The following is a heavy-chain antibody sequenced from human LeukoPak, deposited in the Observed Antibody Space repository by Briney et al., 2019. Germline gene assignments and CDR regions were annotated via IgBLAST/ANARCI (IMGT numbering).Heavy chain of an antibody. CDR1: GFTFSDYY. V-gene: IGHV3-11*01. J-gene: IGHJ3*02. Sequence: GGSLRLSCAASGFTFSDYYMSWIRQAPGKGLEWVSYISSSGRTVYYADSVKGRFTISRDNAKNSLYLQMNSLRVEDTAVYYCAREVGFGGSYFIWGQGTMVTVSS. CDR3: AREVGFGGSYFI. CDR2: ISSSGRTV. D-gene: IGHD1-26*01.